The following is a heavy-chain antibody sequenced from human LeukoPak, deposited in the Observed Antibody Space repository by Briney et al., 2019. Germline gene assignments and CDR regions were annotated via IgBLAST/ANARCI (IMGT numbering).Heavy chain of an antibody. CDR1: GGSISSSSYY. V-gene: IGHV4-39*07. D-gene: IGHD6-19*01. J-gene: IGHJ6*03. Sequence: SETLSLTCTVSGGSISSSSYYWGRIRQPPGKGLEWIGSIYYSGSTYYNPSLKSRVTMSVDTSKNQFSLKLSSVTAADTAVYYCARVSVAGLNTYYYYYYMDVWGKGTTVTISS. CDR2: IYYSGST. CDR3: ARVSVAGLNTYYYYYYMDV.